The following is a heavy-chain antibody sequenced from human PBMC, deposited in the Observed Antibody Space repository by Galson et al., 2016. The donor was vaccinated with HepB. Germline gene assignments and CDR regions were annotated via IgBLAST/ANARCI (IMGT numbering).Heavy chain of an antibody. D-gene: IGHD6-13*01. V-gene: IGHV3-33*05. J-gene: IGHJ5*02. CDR2: ISHDGSSS. Sequence: SLRLSCAASGFTFNVYGMHWVRQAPGKGLEWVASISHDGSSSYHVDSVKGRFTISRDNSKNTFYLQMNSLRAEDTASYYCAKGGGSTWYISPHFVDPWGQGTLVTVSS. CDR3: AKGGGSTWYISPHFVDP. CDR1: GFTFNVYG.